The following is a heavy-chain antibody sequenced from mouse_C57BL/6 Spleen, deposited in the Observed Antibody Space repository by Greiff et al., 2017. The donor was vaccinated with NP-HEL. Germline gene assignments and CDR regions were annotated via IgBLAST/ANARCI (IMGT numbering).Heavy chain of an antibody. CDR3: ARHEEAYYGSSYYYFDY. J-gene: IGHJ2*01. D-gene: IGHD1-1*01. V-gene: IGHV1-62-2*01. CDR2: FYPGSGSI. Sequence: QVQLQQSGAELVKPGASVKLSCKASGYTFTEYTIHWVKQRSGQGLEWIGWFYPGSGSIKYNEKFKDKATLTADKSSSTVYMELSRLTSEDSAVYFGARHEEAYYGSSYYYFDYWGQGTTLTVSS. CDR1: GYTFTEYT.